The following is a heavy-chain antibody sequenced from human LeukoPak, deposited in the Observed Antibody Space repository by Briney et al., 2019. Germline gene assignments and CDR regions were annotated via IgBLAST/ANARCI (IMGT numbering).Heavy chain of an antibody. CDR1: GFIFNNYA. Sequence: GGSLRLSCAASGFIFNNYAMSWVRQAPGKGLEWVSGISGSGGSTYNAVSVKGRFTISRDNSKNTLYLQMNSLRAEDTAVYYCAKAYSGSYRYFDYWGQGTLVTVSS. J-gene: IGHJ4*02. CDR3: AKAYSGSYRYFDY. CDR2: ISGSGGST. V-gene: IGHV3-23*01. D-gene: IGHD1-26*01.